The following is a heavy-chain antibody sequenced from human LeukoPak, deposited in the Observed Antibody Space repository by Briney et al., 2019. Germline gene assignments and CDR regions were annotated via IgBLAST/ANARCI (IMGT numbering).Heavy chain of an antibody. CDR3: ARAPPGYSSSWYLGYYFDY. V-gene: IGHV3-30-3*01. Sequence: PGRSLRLSCAASGFTFSSYAMHWVRQAPGKGLEWVAVISYDGSNKYYADSVKGRFTISRDNSKNTLYLQMNSLRAEDTAVYYCARAPPGYSSSWYLGYYFDYWGQGTLVTVSS. J-gene: IGHJ4*02. D-gene: IGHD6-13*01. CDR2: ISYDGSNK. CDR1: GFTFSSYA.